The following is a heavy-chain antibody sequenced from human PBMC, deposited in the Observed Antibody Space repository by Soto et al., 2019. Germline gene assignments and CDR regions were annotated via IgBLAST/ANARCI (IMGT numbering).Heavy chain of an antibody. V-gene: IGHV3-15*01. Sequence: GGSLRLSCADSGFTFSNAWMNWVRQAPGKGLEWVGLIKKQSDGGTPDYAAPVQGRFTISRDDSKYMMYLQMNSLKTEDTAVYYCVTGVLPPYYWGRGTLVTVSS. CDR1: GFTFSNAW. CDR3: VTGVLPPYY. D-gene: IGHD7-27*01. J-gene: IGHJ4*02. CDR2: IKKQSDGGTP.